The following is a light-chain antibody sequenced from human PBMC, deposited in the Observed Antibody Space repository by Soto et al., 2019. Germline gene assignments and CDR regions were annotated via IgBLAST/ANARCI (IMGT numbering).Light chain of an antibody. CDR2: AAS. CDR3: QQSYSNPLT. CDR1: QSISSS. J-gene: IGKJ4*01. V-gene: IGKV1-39*01. Sequence: IQMIQAPASLSASLGDRVTITCRASQSISSSLNWYQQKPGKAPKLLIYAASSLQSGVPSRFSGSGSARDFTLTISSLQPEDFETYYCQQSYSNPLTFGGGTKVDIK.